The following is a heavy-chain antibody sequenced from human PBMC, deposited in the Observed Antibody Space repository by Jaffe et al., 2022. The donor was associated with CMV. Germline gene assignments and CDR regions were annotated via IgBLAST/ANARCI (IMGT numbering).Heavy chain of an antibody. CDR1: GFTFSSYS. CDR2: ISSSSSTI. CDR3: ARDYYYYDSSGYYLHHGATEYFQH. D-gene: IGHD3-22*01. J-gene: IGHJ1*01. V-gene: IGHV3-48*02. Sequence: EVQLVESGGGLVQPGGSLRLSCAASGFTFSSYSMNWVRQAPGKGLEWVSYISSSSSTIYYADSVKGRFTISRDNAKNSLYLQMNSLRDEDTAVYYCARDYYYYDSSGYYLHHGATEYFQHWGQGTLVTVSS.